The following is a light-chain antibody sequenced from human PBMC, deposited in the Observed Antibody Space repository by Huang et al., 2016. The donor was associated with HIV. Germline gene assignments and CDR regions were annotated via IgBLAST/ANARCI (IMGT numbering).Light chain of an antibody. CDR1: QSVRSN. CDR3: QQYDNWPLT. J-gene: IGKJ4*01. CDR2: SAS. V-gene: IGKV3-15*01. Sequence: EIVMTQSPATLSVSPGDGATLSCKASQSVRSNLAGYQQKPGQAPRLLIYSASLRAIGIPARFSGSGSGTEFTLSISSLQSEDFAVYYCQQYDNWPLTFGGGTKVEI.